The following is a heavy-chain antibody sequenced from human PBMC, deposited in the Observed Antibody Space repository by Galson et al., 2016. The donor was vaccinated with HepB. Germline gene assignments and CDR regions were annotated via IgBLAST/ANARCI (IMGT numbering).Heavy chain of an antibody. J-gene: IGHJ4*02. V-gene: IGHV3-30*18. CDR1: GFTFSSYG. D-gene: IGHD4-23*01. Sequence: SLRLSCAASGFTFSSYGMHWVRQAPGKGLEWVAVISYDGSNKYYAVSVKGRFTISRDNSKNTLYLQMNSLRAEDTAVYYCAKDDPYGGNSGYDYWGQGTLVTVSS. CDR2: ISYDGSNK. CDR3: AKDDPYGGNSGYDY.